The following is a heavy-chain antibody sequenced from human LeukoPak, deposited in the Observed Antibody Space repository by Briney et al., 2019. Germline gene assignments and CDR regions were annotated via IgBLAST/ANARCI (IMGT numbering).Heavy chain of an antibody. D-gene: IGHD3-22*01. V-gene: IGHV1-46*01. J-gene: IGHJ4*02. Sequence: ASVKVSCKASGYTFTTYYMHWVRQAPGQGLEWMGIINPSGGATSYAQKFQGRVTMTRDTSTSTVYMELSSLRSEDTAVYYCARDGSPHVSMTVVTSPDYWGQGTLVTVSS. CDR2: INPSGGAT. CDR1: GYTFTTYY. CDR3: ARDGSPHVSMTVVTSPDY.